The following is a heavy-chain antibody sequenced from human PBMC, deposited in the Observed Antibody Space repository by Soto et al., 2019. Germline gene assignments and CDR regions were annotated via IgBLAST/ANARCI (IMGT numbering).Heavy chain of an antibody. D-gene: IGHD3-3*01. CDR2: INGNGRKT. Sequence: EEQLLESGGDLVQPGGSRKLSCAASGFTFSSYAMNWVRQAPGKGLEWVSSINGNGRKTSYADSVRGRFTISRDNSKKTLFLHVNSLRAEDTYVYYCVKDLNFDFWTGYRYYAMDIWGQWTTFTVS. V-gene: IGHV3-23*01. J-gene: IGHJ6*02. CDR3: VKDLNFDFWTGYRYYAMDI. CDR1: GFTFSSYA.